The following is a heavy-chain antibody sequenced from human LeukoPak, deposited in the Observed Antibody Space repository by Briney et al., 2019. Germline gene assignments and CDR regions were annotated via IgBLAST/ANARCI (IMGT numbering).Heavy chain of an antibody. J-gene: IGHJ4*02. Sequence: GGSLRLSCAASGFTFSTYGMHWVRQAPGKGLEWVSFMRYEGSSEYYATSVKGRFTISIDNSKSTLYLEMNSLRAEDKAVYYCAKDESNPGPWGDQWGQGSLVTVSS. D-gene: IGHD7-27*01. CDR1: GFTFSTYG. V-gene: IGHV3-30*02. CDR2: MRYEGSSE. CDR3: AKDESNPGPWGDQ.